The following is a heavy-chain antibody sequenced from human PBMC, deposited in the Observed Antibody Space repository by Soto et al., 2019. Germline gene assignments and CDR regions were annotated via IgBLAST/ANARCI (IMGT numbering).Heavy chain of an antibody. CDR1: GWSLSGYY. J-gene: IGHJ4*02. CDR3: ARSISDFWSGYYFPLDS. V-gene: IGHV4-34*01. Sequence: TXETLCLTCAVAGWSLSGYYWSWIRQPPGKGLEWIGEINHSGSTNYNPSLKSRVTISVDTSKNQFSLKLSSVTAADTAVYYCARSISDFWSGYYFPLDSWGQGTLVTVSS. CDR2: INHSGST. D-gene: IGHD3-3*01.